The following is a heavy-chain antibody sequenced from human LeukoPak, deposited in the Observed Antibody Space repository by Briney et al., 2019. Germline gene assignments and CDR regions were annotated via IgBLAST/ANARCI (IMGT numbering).Heavy chain of an antibody. Sequence: GESLRLSCVASGLTFSGQWLNWVRQAPGQGLEWVANIKHDGREKYYVDSVKGRFTISRDDGQNSLSLHMNTVRAEDTAVYYCGYTDNFYHWGQGALVVVSA. J-gene: IGHJ4*02. CDR3: GYTDNFYH. D-gene: IGHD3-16*02. V-gene: IGHV3-7*01. CDR2: IKHDGREK. CDR1: GLTFSGQW.